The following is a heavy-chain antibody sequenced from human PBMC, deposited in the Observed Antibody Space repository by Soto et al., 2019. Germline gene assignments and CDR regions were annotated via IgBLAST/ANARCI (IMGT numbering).Heavy chain of an antibody. CDR2: MNPNSGNT. V-gene: IGHV1-8*01. J-gene: IGHJ6*02. CDR3: ASEAIAAAAVYGMDV. D-gene: IGHD6-13*01. CDR1: GYTFTSYY. Sequence: ASVKVSCKASGYTFTSYYINWVRQATGQGLEWMGWMNPNSGNTGYAQKFQGRVTMTRNTSISTAYMELSSLRSEDTAVYYCASEAIAAAAVYGMDVWGQGTTVTVSS.